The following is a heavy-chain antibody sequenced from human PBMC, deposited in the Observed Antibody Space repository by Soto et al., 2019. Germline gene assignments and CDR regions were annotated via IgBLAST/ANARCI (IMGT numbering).Heavy chain of an antibody. D-gene: IGHD3-22*01. CDR3: AKDRYLDHDSRGYLFDN. CDR1: GFTFNIYA. V-gene: IGHV3-23*01. CDR2: ISRYGDFT. Sequence: EVQLLVSGGDLIQPGGSLRLSCAASGFTFNIYAMTWVRQAPGKGLEWVSAISRYGDFTYYADSVEGRFTISRDKSKNTLYLQMNSLRAEDTAVYYCAKDRYLDHDSRGYLFDNWGQGTLVTVSS. J-gene: IGHJ4*02.